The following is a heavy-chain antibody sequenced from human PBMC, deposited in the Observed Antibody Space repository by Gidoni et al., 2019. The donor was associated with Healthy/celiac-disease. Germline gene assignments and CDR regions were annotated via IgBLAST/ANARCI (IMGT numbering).Heavy chain of an antibody. CDR2: ISYDGSNK. D-gene: IGHD6-13*01. Sequence: QVQLVESGGGVVQPGRSLRLSCAASGFTFSSYGMHWVRQAPGKGLEWVAVISYDGSNKYYADSVKGRFTISRDNSKNTLYLQMNSLRAEDTAVYYCAKDIRIAAAGTPYYYYGMDVWGQGTTVTVSS. CDR1: GFTFSSYG. CDR3: AKDIRIAAAGTPYYYYGMDV. V-gene: IGHV3-30*18. J-gene: IGHJ6*02.